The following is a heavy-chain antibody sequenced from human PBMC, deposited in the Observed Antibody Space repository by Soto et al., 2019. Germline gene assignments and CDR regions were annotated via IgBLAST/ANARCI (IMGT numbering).Heavy chain of an antibody. CDR3: VRTSLVVAAATREDY. J-gene: IGHJ4*02. Sequence: EVQLVESGGGLVQPGESLRLSCAASGFTFSSYWMHWVRQAPGKGLVWVSRINSDGSSTSYAGSVKGRFTISRDNAKNTLYLQMHRLGAEDTDVYYCVRTSLVVAAATREDYWGQGTLVTVSS. V-gene: IGHV3-74*01. CDR2: INSDGSST. CDR1: GFTFSSYW. D-gene: IGHD2-15*01.